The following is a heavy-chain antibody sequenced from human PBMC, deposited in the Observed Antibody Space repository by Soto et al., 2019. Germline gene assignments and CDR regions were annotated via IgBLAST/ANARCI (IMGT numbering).Heavy chain of an antibody. CDR3: GISRHDSGYLYYGMDV. V-gene: IGHV1-69*02. CDR2: IIPILGIT. J-gene: IGHJ6*02. CDR1: GDTFSSNT. D-gene: IGHD3-22*01. Sequence: VQLVQSGAEVKKPGSSVKVSCKASGDTFSSNTISWVRQVPGHGLEWMGRIIPILGITNYAQNFQGRITIIADEPTTTANMELSSLRSEDTAMYYCGISRHDSGYLYYGMDVWGQGTTVTVSS.